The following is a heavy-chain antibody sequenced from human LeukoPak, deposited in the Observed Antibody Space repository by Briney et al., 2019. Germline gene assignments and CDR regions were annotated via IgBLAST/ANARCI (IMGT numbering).Heavy chain of an antibody. CDR2: ISSSSSYI. Sequence: GGSLRLSCAASGFTFSSYSMNWVRQAPGKGLEWVSSISSSSSYIYYADSVKGRFTISRDNAKNSLYLQMNSLRAEDTAVYYCARAGGVLRFLEWSTGAPYYYGMDVWGQGTTVTVSS. D-gene: IGHD3-3*01. CDR3: ARAGGVLRFLEWSTGAPYYYGMDV. V-gene: IGHV3-21*04. CDR1: GFTFSSYS. J-gene: IGHJ6*02.